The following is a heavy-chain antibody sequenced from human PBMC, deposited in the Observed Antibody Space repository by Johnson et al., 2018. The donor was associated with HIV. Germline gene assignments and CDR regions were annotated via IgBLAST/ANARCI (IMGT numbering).Heavy chain of an antibody. CDR3: ARGGLGDYVVAFDI. Sequence: QVQLVESGGGVVQPGRSLRLSCAASGFTFSSYAMHWVRQAPGKGLEWVAVISYDGSNNYYADSVKGRFTISRDNSKNTLYLQMTSLRAEDTDVYYCARGGLGDYVVAFDIWGQGTMVTVSS. D-gene: IGHD4-17*01. CDR2: ISYDGSNN. CDR1: GFTFSSYA. V-gene: IGHV3-30-3*01. J-gene: IGHJ3*02.